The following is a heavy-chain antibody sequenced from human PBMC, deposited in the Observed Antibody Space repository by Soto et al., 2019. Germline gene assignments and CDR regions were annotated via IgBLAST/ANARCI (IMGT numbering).Heavy chain of an antibody. J-gene: IGHJ5*01. Sequence: GGSLRLSCAASGFSFSTYNMDWVRQAPGKGPEWIAYISTTSFTTYYADSVKGRLTISRDNDRNSLYLEMNSLRDEDTAVYYCARDRCYDGTCYSASDSWGQGTLVTVSS. D-gene: IGHD2-15*01. CDR2: ISTTSFTT. CDR3: ARDRCYDGTCYSASDS. CDR1: GFSFSTYN. V-gene: IGHV3-48*02.